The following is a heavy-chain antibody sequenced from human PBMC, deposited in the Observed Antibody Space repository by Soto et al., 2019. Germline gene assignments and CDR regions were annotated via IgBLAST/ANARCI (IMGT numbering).Heavy chain of an antibody. Sequence: EVQLVESGGGLVQPGGSLRLSCAASGFTFSNAWMSWVRQAPGKGLEWVGRIKSKTDGGTTDYAAPVKGRFTISRDDSKNTLYLQINSLKTEDTAVYYCTTAYCSGGSCYRERRYYFDYWGQGTLVTVSS. CDR3: TTAYCSGGSCYRERRYYFDY. J-gene: IGHJ4*02. V-gene: IGHV3-15*01. CDR2: IKSKTDGGTT. CDR1: GFTFSNAW. D-gene: IGHD2-15*01.